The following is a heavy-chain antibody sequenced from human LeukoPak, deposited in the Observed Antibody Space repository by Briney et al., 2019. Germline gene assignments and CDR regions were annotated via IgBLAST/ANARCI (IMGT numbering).Heavy chain of an antibody. CDR2: ISGSGYPT. CDR3: ARVRGLEWLLKHLDI. V-gene: IGHV3-48*03. J-gene: IGHJ4*02. CDR1: GFTFSTYE. Sequence: GGSLRLSCTASGFTFSTYEMNWVRQAPGKGLEWVSYISGSGYPTYYADSVKGRFTISRDNAKNSLYLQMNSLRAEDTAIYYCARVRGLEWLLKHLDIWGQGTLVTVSS. D-gene: IGHD3-3*01.